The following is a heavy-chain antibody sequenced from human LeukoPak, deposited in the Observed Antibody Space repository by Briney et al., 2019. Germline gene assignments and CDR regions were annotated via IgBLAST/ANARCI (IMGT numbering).Heavy chain of an antibody. CDR1: GFNFDDYA. D-gene: IGHD1-7*01. Sequence: PGGSLRLSCAASGFNFDDYAMHWVRQVPGKGLEWGSLISGNGGNTYYADSVKGRFTISRDNSKNSLYLQMNSLRTEDTALYYCAKDISNWNSRHFDYWGQGTLVTVSS. J-gene: IGHJ4*02. CDR3: AKDISNWNSRHFDY. CDR2: ISGNGGNT. V-gene: IGHV3-43*02.